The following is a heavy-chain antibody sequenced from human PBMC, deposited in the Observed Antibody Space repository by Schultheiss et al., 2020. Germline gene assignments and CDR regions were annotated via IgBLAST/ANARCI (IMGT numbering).Heavy chain of an antibody. D-gene: IGHD3-10*01. J-gene: IGHJ4*02. CDR2: ITLSSTTI. CDR3: GLGVGFDY. Sequence: GGSLRLSCAASGFTFSTYSMHWVRQAPGKGPEWLAFITLSSTTIHYADSVEGRFTISRDNAKNSLHLQMNSLTVEDTAVYYCGLGVGFDYWGQGTLVTVSS. CDR1: GFTFSTYS. V-gene: IGHV3-48*01.